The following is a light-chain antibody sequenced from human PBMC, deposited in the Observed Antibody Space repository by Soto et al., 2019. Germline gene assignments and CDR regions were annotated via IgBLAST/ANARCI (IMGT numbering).Light chain of an antibody. V-gene: IGKV3-11*01. CDR2: DAS. J-gene: IGKJ5*01. CDR3: QQRSNWPPSIT. CDR1: QSISSY. Sequence: VLKQPPATLAISAEEGATLSCRASQSISSYLAWYQQKPGQAPRLLIYDASNRATGIPARFSGSGSGTDFTLTISSLEPEDFAVYYCQQRSNWPPSITFGQGTRLEI.